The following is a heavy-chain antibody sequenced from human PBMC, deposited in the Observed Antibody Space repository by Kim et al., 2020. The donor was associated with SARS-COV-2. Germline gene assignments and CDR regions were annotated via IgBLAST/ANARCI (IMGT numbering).Heavy chain of an antibody. Sequence: SETLSLTCTVSGGSISSYYWSWIRQPPGKGLEWIGYIYYSGSTNYNPSLKSRVTISVDTSKNQFSLKLSSVTAADTAVYYCARVKVRVANFAVIDEYYFDYWGQGTLVTVSS. CDR2: IYYSGST. CDR3: ARVKVRVANFAVIDEYYFDY. V-gene: IGHV4-59*01. CDR1: GGSISSYY. D-gene: IGHD3-10*01. J-gene: IGHJ4*02.